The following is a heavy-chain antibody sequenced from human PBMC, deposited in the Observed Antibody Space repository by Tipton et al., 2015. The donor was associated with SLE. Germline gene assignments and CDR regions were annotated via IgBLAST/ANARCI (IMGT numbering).Heavy chain of an antibody. CDR2: INRGGSGT. J-gene: IGHJ4*02. CDR3: VRGTTMVYDY. CDR1: EFTFSTYW. V-gene: IGHV3-74*01. Sequence: GSLRLSCAASEFTFSTYWMHWVRQAPGKGLVWVSHINRGGSGTSYADSVKGRFTISRDNAKNTLYLQMNSLRAEDTAVYYCVRGTTMVYDYWGQGILVTVSS. D-gene: IGHD5-18*01.